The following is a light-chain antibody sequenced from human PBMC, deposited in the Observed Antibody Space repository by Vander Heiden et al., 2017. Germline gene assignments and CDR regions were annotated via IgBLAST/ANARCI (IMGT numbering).Light chain of an antibody. CDR2: PAS. J-gene: IGKJ2*01. CDR3: QQEYSYPYT. V-gene: IGKV1-8*01. CDR1: QGISSY. Sequence: AIRMTQSPSSFSASTGDRVTITCRASQGISSYLAWYQQKPGKAPKLLIYPASTLQSGVPSRFSGSGSGTDFTLTISCLQSEDFATYYCQQEYSYPYTFGQGTKLEIK.